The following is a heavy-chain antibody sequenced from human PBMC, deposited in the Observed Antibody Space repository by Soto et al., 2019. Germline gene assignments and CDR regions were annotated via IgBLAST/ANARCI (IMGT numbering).Heavy chain of an antibody. CDR1: GFSLITSGVG. Sequence: QITLKESGPTLVKATQTLTLTCTVSGFSLITSGVGVGWVRQPPGKALEWLELIYWSDDKRYSPSLKSRLTNTKYTSKNQVVLTRSNMDHVDTATYYCALSVSVWFDPWGQGTLVTVSS. V-gene: IGHV2-5*01. D-gene: IGHD2-8*01. J-gene: IGHJ5*02. CDR2: IYWSDDK. CDR3: ALSVSVWFDP.